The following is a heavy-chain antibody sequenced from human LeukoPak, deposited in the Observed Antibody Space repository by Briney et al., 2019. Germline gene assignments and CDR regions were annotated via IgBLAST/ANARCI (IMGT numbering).Heavy chain of an antibody. CDR2: ISTSSGST. D-gene: IGHD3-22*01. CDR1: GFSFSDFY. V-gene: IGHV3-11*05. Sequence: PGGSLRLSCAASGFSFSDFYMSWIRQAPGKGLEWVSYISTSSGSTNYADSVKGRFTISRDNAKNSLYLQMNSLRADDAAVYYCARASAYPPYYYDSSGFAYGMDVWGQGTTVTVSS. CDR3: ARASAYPPYYYDSSGFAYGMDV. J-gene: IGHJ6*02.